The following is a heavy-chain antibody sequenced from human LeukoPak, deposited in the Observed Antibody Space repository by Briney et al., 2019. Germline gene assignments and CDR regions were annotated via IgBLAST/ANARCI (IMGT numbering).Heavy chain of an antibody. D-gene: IGHD3-9*01. CDR1: GGSISSGDYY. Sequence: SQTLSLTCTVSGGSISSGDYYWSWIRQPPGKGLEWIGYIYYSGSTYYNPSLKSRVTISVDTSKNQFSLKLSSVTAADTAVYYCARATGILTGYTYYFDYWGQGTLVTVSS. CDR3: ARATGILTGYTYYFDY. CDR2: IYYSGST. V-gene: IGHV4-30-4*08. J-gene: IGHJ4*02.